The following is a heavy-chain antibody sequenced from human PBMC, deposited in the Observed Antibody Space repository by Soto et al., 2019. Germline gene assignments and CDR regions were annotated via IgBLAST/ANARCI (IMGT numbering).Heavy chain of an antibody. Sequence: EVQLVESGGGLVQPGGSLRLSCAASGFTFSSYEMNWVRQAPGKGREWVSYISSSGSTIYYADSVKGRFTISRDNAKNSLYLQMNSLRAEDTAVYYCARDRRGVGATLDAFDIWGQGTMVTVSS. CDR2: ISSSGSTI. J-gene: IGHJ3*02. CDR1: GFTFSSYE. D-gene: IGHD1-26*01. CDR3: ARDRRGVGATLDAFDI. V-gene: IGHV3-48*03.